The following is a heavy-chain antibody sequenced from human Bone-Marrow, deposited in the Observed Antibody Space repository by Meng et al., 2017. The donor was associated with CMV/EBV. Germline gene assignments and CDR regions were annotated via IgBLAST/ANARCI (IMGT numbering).Heavy chain of an antibody. CDR2: INPNSGGT. CDR3: ARDRGYDFWSGYSPFDY. V-gene: IGHV1-2*02. D-gene: IGHD3-3*01. Sequence: ASVKVSCKASGYTFTGYYMHWVRQAPGQGLEWMGWINPNSGGTNYAQKFQGRVTMTRDTSISTAYMELSRLRSDDTAVYYCARDRGYDFWSGYSPFDYWGQGNLVTVSS. J-gene: IGHJ4*02. CDR1: GYTFTGYY.